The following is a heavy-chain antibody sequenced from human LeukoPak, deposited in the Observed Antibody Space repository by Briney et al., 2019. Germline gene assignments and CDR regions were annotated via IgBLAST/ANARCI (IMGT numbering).Heavy chain of an antibody. CDR3: AKDSHSMNGVYDAFDI. Sequence: GGSLRLSCAVSGFTFSNYAMNWVRQAPGKRLEWVSVIGGGGSDIFYADSVKGRFTISRDDSKNTLYLQMNSLRAEDTAVYYCAKDSHSMNGVYDAFDIWGQGTMVTVSS. CDR2: IGGGGSDI. J-gene: IGHJ3*02. D-gene: IGHD2-8*01. V-gene: IGHV3-23*01. CDR1: GFTFSNYA.